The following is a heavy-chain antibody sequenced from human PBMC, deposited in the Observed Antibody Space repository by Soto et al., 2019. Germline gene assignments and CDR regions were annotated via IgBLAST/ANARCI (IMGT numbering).Heavy chain of an antibody. D-gene: IGHD2-8*01. CDR3: AKVSSAWYAGFFDL. CDR2: ISGSGDST. V-gene: IGHV3-23*01. J-gene: IGHJ4*02. Sequence: GGSLRLSCAAPGFTFATFTINWVRPAPGKGLEWVSGISGSGDSTFYADSVKGRFTISRDNSMNTLYLQMNTLRAEDTAVYYCAKVSSAWYAGFFDLWGQGTLVTVSS. CDR1: GFTFATFT.